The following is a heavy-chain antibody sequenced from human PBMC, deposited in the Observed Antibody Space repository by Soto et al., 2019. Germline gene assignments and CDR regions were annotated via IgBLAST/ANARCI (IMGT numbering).Heavy chain of an antibody. V-gene: IGHV4-38-2*01. J-gene: IGHJ6*02. Sequence: SETLSLTCAVSGYSISSGYYWGWIRQSPGKGLEWIGSIYHSGSTYYNPSLKSRVNISVDTSKNQFSLKLSSVTAADTAVYYCARLAPIAAADGMDVWGQGTTVTVSS. CDR2: IYHSGST. D-gene: IGHD6-13*01. CDR1: GYSISSGYY. CDR3: ARLAPIAAADGMDV.